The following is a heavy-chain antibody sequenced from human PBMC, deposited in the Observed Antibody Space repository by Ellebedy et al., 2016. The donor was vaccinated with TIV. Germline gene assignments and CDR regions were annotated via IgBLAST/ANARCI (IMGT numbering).Heavy chain of an antibody. V-gene: IGHV3-23*01. Sequence: PGGSLRLSCVVSGFSLSGNAMSWVRQAPGKGLEWVSGIGSDEATHYADYARGRFTISRDISTSTVYLLMGSLTTDDTALYYCAKDRYCWSAMDYWGQGIQVTVSS. J-gene: IGHJ4*02. CDR2: IGSDEAT. CDR3: AKDRYCWSAMDY. CDR1: GFSLSGNA. D-gene: IGHD3-3*01.